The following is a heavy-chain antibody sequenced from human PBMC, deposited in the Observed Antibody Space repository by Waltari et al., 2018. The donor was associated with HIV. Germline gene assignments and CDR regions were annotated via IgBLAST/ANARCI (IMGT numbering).Heavy chain of an antibody. CDR3: ASARRIAARSGYDWFDP. J-gene: IGHJ5*02. V-gene: IGHV1-8*01. Sequence: QEQLVQSGAEVKKPGASVKVSCKASGYTFSSYDINWVRQATGQGLEWMGLMSRNSVNTGYAQKSQGRVTMTMNTSISTAYMVRSSLRSEDTAVYYCASARRIAARSGYDWFDPWGQGTLVTVSS. CDR1: GYTFSSYD. D-gene: IGHD6-6*01. CDR2: MSRNSVNT.